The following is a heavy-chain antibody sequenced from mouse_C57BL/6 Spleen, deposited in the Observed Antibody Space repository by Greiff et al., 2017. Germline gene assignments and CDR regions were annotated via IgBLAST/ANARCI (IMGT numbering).Heavy chain of an antibody. Sequence: EVQLQESGPGLVKPSQSLSLTCSVTGYSITSGYYWNWIRQFPGNKLEWMGYISYDGSNNYNPSLKNRISITRDTSKNQFFLKLNSVTTEDTATYYCARGDGYYEDYWGQGTTLTVSS. CDR3: ARGDGYYEDY. CDR2: ISYDGSN. V-gene: IGHV3-6*01. CDR1: GYSITSGYY. J-gene: IGHJ2*01. D-gene: IGHD2-3*01.